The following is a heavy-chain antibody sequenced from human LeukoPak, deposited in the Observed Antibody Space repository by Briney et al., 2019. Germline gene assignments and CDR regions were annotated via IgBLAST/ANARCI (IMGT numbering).Heavy chain of an antibody. Sequence: SETLSLTCIVSGGSISSYYWSWIRQPPGRGREWIGYIYYSGSTNYNPSLKRRVTISVDTSKNQFSLKLSSVTAADTAVDYCARMEAAADYCFDYWGQGTLVTVSS. J-gene: IGHJ4*02. CDR1: GGSISSYY. CDR3: ARMEAAADYCFDY. V-gene: IGHV4-59*01. D-gene: IGHD6-13*01. CDR2: IYYSGST.